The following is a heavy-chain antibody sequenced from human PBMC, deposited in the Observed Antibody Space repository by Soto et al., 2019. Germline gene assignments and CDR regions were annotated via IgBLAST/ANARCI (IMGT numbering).Heavy chain of an antibody. J-gene: IGHJ4*02. CDR1: GYTFTNYD. D-gene: IGHD2-15*01. V-gene: IGHV1-8*01. CDR2: MDPKSGNT. CDR3: ARGRGWRDY. Sequence: QVQLVQSGAEVKKPGVSVKVSCKASGYTFTNYDINWVRQAPGQGLEWMGWMDPKSGNTDYAQKFQGRVTITRNTSISTAYLEVSSLSSEDTAVYFCARGRGWRDYWGQGTLVTVSS.